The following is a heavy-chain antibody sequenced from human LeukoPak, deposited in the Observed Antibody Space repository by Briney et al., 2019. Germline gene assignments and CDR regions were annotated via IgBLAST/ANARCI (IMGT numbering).Heavy chain of an antibody. D-gene: IGHD2-15*01. CDR1: GGSISSGGYY. CDR2: IYYSGST. Sequence: SETLSLTCTVYGGSISSGGYYLSWIRQHPGKGLEWIGYIYYSGSTYYNPSLKSRVTISVDTSKNQFSLKLSSVSAADTAVYYCARYSSVQAMDVWGQGTTVTVSS. V-gene: IGHV4-31*03. CDR3: ARYSSVQAMDV. J-gene: IGHJ6*02.